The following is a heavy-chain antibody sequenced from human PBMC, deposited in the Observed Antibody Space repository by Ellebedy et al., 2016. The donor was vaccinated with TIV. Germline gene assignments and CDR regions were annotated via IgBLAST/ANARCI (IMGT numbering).Heavy chain of an antibody. J-gene: IGHJ4*02. CDR1: GFTVSSIY. CDR3: ARGPFDGDYLDY. D-gene: IGHD3-9*01. V-gene: IGHV3-66*01. Sequence: GESLKISCAASGFTVSSIYMTWVRQAPGKGLEWVSIIYIGGSTYYADFVKGRFTISRDNSKNTLYLQMNNLRAEDTAVYYCARGPFDGDYLDYWGQGTLVTVSS. CDR2: IYIGGST.